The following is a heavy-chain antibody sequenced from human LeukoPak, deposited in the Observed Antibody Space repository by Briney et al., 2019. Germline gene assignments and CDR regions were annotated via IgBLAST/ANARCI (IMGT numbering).Heavy chain of an antibody. CDR2: IYYSKNT. D-gene: IGHD5-18*01. J-gene: IGHJ4*02. V-gene: IGHV4-39*01. Sequence: SETLSLTCTVSGGSISSSSAYWGWIRQPPGKGLEWIGSIYYSKNTYYNPSLKSRVTISADTSKNQFSLTLGSVSATDTAVYYCVSPRGFGYGYFDYWGQGTLVTVSS. CDR3: VSPRGFGYGYFDY. CDR1: GGSISSSSAY.